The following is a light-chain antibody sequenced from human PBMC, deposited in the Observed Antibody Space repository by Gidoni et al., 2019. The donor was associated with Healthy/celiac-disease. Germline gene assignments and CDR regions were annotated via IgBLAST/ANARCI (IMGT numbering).Light chain of an antibody. CDR1: QSISSY. J-gene: IGKJ4*01. CDR3: QQSYSTLT. V-gene: IGKV1-39*01. Sequence: DIQMIQSPSSLSASVGDRVTITCRASQSISSYLNWYQQKPGKAPKLLIYAASSLQSGVPSRFSGSGSGTDFTLTISSLQPEDFATYYCQQSYSTLTFGGXTKVEIK. CDR2: AAS.